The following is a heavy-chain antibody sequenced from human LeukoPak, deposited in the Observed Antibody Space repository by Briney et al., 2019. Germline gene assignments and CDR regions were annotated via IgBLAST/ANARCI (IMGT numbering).Heavy chain of an antibody. CDR3: ARDQNV. J-gene: IGHJ6*02. Sequence: GGSLRLSCAASGFTVSTNYMSWVRQAPGKGLEWVSVTNSGGTTHYAESVKGRFTISRDDSKNTVYLQMNSLRTEDTAVYYCARDQNVWGQGTTVTVSS. V-gene: IGHV3-66*02. CDR1: GFTVSTNY. CDR2: TNSGGTT.